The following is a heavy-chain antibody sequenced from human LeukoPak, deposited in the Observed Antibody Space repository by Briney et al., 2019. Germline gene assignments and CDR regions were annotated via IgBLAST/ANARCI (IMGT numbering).Heavy chain of an antibody. CDR2: MNTNSGNT. CDR3: ARGDILTGNHNDY. CDR1: GYTFTSYD. J-gene: IGHJ4*02. V-gene: IGHV1-8*01. D-gene: IGHD3-9*01. Sequence: GASVKVSCKASGYTFTSYDINWVRQATGQGLEWMGWMNTNSGNTGYAQKFQGRVTMTRNTSISTAYMELSSLRSEDTAVYYCARGDILTGNHNDYWGQGTLVTVSS.